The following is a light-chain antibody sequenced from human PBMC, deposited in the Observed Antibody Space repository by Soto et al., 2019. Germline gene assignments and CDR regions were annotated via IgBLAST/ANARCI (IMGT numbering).Light chain of an antibody. V-gene: IGKV3-20*01. CDR2: GAT. Sequence: EIVLTQSPGTLSLSPWERATLSCRAGQSVSSNLLAWYQQKPGQAPRLLIYGATNRATGIPDRFSGSGSGTDFTLTISRLEPEDFAVYYCHQYGSSPRTFGQGTKVDIK. CDR1: QSVSSNL. J-gene: IGKJ1*01. CDR3: HQYGSSPRT.